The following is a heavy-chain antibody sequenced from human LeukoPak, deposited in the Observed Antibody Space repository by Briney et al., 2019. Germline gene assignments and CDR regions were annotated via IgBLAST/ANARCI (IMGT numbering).Heavy chain of an antibody. J-gene: IGHJ3*02. CDR1: GGSISSYY. CDR3: ARVVPPKWGLPGSNAFDI. CDR2: IYTSGST. D-gene: IGHD1-26*01. Sequence: SETLSLTCTVSGGSISSYYWSWIRQPAGKGLEWIGRIYTSGSTNYNPSLKSRVTMSVDTSKNQFSLKLSSVTAADTAVYYCARVVPPKWGLPGSNAFDIWGQGTMVTVSS. V-gene: IGHV4-4*07.